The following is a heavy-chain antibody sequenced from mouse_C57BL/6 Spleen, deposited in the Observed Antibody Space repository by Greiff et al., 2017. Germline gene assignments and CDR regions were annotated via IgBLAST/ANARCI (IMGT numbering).Heavy chain of an antibody. J-gene: IGHJ2*01. D-gene: IGHD2-3*01. Sequence: VKLQESGAELVRPGASVTLSCKASGYTFTDYEMHWVKQTPVHGLEWIGAIDPETGGTSYNQKFKGKAILTADKSSSTAYMELRSLTSEDSAVYYCTRSDGYLPFDYWGQGTTLTVSS. CDR1: GYTFTDYE. V-gene: IGHV1-15*01. CDR2: IDPETGGT. CDR3: TRSDGYLPFDY.